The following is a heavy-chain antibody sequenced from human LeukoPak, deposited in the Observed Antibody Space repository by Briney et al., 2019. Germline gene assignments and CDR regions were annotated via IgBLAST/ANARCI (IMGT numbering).Heavy chain of an antibody. Sequence: SETLSLTCTVSGDSISSSSHSWGWIRQPPGKGLEWIGTIYYSGNTYYNPSLKSRVTISADTSKNHFSLTLTSVAAADTAIYYCARSGFGTTSIYSYFAYWGQGTLVTVSS. CDR1: GDSISSSSHS. CDR3: ARSGFGTTSIYSYFAY. J-gene: IGHJ4*02. CDR2: IYYSGNT. D-gene: IGHD1-7*01. V-gene: IGHV4-39*07.